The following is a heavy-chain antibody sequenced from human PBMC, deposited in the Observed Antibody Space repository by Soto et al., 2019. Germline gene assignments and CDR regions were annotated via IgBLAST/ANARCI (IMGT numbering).Heavy chain of an antibody. CDR2: ISGSGGST. V-gene: IGHV3-23*01. D-gene: IGHD1-20*01. Sequence: AGSLRLSCAASGFTFSSYAMSWVRQAPGKGLEWVSSISGSGGSTQYADSVKGRFTISRDNSKNTLYLQMNSLRAEDTAGDYCAKFGHSGMGGQGTQGTVGS. CDR3: AKFGHSGM. J-gene: IGHJ4*02. CDR1: GFTFSSYA.